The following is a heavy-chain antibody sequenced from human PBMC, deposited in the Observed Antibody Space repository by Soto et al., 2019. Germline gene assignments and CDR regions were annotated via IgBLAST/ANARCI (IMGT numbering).Heavy chain of an antibody. CDR2: IRSKSNDYAT. V-gene: IGHV3-73*01. CDR3: TVGVVVKAATDY. D-gene: IGHD2-2*01. J-gene: IGHJ4*02. Sequence: GGSLRLSCAGSGFTFSGPAIHWVRQASGKGLEWVGRIRSKSNDYATSYATSVKGRFTISRDDSKNTAYLQMDRLETEDTAVYYCTVGVVVKAATDYWGQGTLVTVSS. CDR1: GFTFSGPA.